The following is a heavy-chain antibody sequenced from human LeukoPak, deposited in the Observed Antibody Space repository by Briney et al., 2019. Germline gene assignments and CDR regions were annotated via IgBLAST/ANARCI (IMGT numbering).Heavy chain of an antibody. CDR3: ARHRIVGERDY. Sequence: XAVXXYSXXXGYYWGWIRQPPGKGLEWIGSIYHSGSTYYNPSLKRRVTISVDTSKNQFSLKLSSVTAADTAVYYCARHRIVGERDYWGQGTLVTVSS. V-gene: IGHV4-38-2*01. D-gene: IGHD1-26*01. CDR1: XYSXXXGYY. J-gene: IGHJ4*02. CDR2: IYHSGST.